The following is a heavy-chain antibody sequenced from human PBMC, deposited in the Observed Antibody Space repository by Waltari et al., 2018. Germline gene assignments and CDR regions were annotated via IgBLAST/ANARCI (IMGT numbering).Heavy chain of an antibody. J-gene: IGHJ5*02. CDR2: INHSGST. Sequence: QVQLQQWGAGLLKPSETLSLTCAVYGGSFSGYYWSWIRQPPGKGLEWIGEINHSGSTNYNPSLKSRVTISVDTSKNQFSLKLSSVTAADTAVYYCARARGYSYGYSSWGQGTLVTVSS. CDR1: GGSFSGYY. CDR3: ARARGYSYGYSS. V-gene: IGHV4-34*01. D-gene: IGHD5-18*01.